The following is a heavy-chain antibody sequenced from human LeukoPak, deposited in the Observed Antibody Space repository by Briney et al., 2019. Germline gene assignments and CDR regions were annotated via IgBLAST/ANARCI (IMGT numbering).Heavy chain of an antibody. CDR1: GGSFSGYY. Sequence: SETLPLTCAVYGGSFSGYYWSWIRQPPGKGLEWIGEINHSGSTNYNPSLKSRVTISVDTSKNQFSLKLSSVTAADTAVYYCVRGDSSGYSPYWGQGTLVTVSS. CDR2: INHSGST. V-gene: IGHV4-34*01. J-gene: IGHJ4*02. CDR3: VRGDSSGYSPY. D-gene: IGHD3-22*01.